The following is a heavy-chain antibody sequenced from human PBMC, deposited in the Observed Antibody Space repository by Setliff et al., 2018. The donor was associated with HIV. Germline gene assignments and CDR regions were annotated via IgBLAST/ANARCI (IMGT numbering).Heavy chain of an antibody. CDR1: GGSISSHY. CDR3: ARGLWFGGSYWFDP. J-gene: IGHJ5*02. V-gene: IGHV4-59*11. D-gene: IGHD3-10*01. Sequence: PSETLSLTCTVSGVSGGSISSHYWNWIRQPPGKGLEWIRYIYYTGTTKNNPSLKSRVTMSIDTSKNQFSLKLSSVTAADTAVYYCARGLWFGGSYWFDPWGQGTLVTVSS. CDR2: IYYTGTT.